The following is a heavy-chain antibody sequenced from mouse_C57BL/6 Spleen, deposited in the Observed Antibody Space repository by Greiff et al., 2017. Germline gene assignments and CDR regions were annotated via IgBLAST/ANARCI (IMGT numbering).Heavy chain of an antibody. CDR2: IDPETGGT. CDR3: TRGGLRRLAWFAY. D-gene: IGHD2-4*01. Sequence: QVHVQQSGAELVRPGASVTLSCKASGYTFTDYEMHWVKQTPVHGLEWIGAIDPETGGTAYNQKFKGKAILTADKSSSTAYMELRSLTSEDSAVYYCTRGGLRRLAWFAYWGQGTLVTVSA. V-gene: IGHV1-15*01. CDR1: GYTFTDYE. J-gene: IGHJ3*01.